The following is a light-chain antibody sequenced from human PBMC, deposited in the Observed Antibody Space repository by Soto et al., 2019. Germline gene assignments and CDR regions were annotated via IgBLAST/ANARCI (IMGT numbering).Light chain of an antibody. CDR2: EVS. CDR1: SSDVGGYNY. J-gene: IGLJ1*01. V-gene: IGLV2-14*01. CDR3: RSYTSSSNLPYV. Sequence: QSALTQPASVSGSPGQSITISCTGTSSDVGGYNYVSWYQQHPGKAPKLMIYEVSNRPSGVSNRFSGSKSGNTASLTISGLQDDDEDDYSRRSYTSSSNLPYVFGTGTKVTV.